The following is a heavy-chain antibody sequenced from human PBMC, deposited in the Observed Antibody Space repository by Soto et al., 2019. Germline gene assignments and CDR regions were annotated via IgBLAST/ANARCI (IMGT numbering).Heavy chain of an antibody. CDR2: ISDSGIST. J-gene: IGHJ6*02. CDR1: GFAFADYA. V-gene: IGHV3-23*01. Sequence: GGSLRLSCAASGFAFADYAVTWVRQAPGKGLEWVSTISDSGISTYYADSVKGRFTISRDNSRKTLYLQMTSLKVEDTAIYYCAKESADLRYYYGMDVWGQGTTVTVSS. CDR3: AKESADLRYYYGMDV.